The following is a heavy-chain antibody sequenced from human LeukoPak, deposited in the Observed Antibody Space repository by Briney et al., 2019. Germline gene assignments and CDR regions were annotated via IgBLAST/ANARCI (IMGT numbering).Heavy chain of an antibody. J-gene: IGHJ4*02. V-gene: IGHV3-23*01. CDR2: ISGSGGST. CDR1: GFTFSSYA. CDR3: AKRGIYYYDSSGYYVLDY. Sequence: GGSLRLSCAASGFTFSSYAMSWVRQAPGKGLEWVSAISGSGGSTYYADSVKGRFTISRDNSKNTLYLQMNSLRAGDTAVYYCAKRGIYYYDSSGYYVLDYWGQGTLVTVSS. D-gene: IGHD3-22*01.